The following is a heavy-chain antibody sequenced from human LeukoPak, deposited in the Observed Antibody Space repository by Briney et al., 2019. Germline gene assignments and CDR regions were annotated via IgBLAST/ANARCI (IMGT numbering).Heavy chain of an antibody. D-gene: IGHD2-15*01. CDR3: ARIHRYCSGGACYVLDN. CDR1: GGSVSGYY. Sequence: PSETLSLTCVVSGGSVSGYYWGWIRQPPGRGLEWIGYVYYSGSTNYNPSFKSRITISVDTSRNQFSLQLSSVTAADTAVYYCARIHRYCSGGACYVLDNWGQGTLVAVSS. V-gene: IGHV4-59*02. J-gene: IGHJ4*02. CDR2: VYYSGST.